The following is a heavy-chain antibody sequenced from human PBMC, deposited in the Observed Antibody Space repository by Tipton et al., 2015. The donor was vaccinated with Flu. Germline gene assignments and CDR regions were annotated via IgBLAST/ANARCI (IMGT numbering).Heavy chain of an antibody. Sequence: TLSLTCAVSGDSIRNDYFWGWIRQPPGKGLEWIATIHRSGDTKYAPSLQSRVTISVDTSKNQFSLKLSSVTAADTAVYYCAIEGYSSSLNLWGQGTLVTVSS. J-gene: IGHJ4*02. CDR3: AIEGYSSSLNL. V-gene: IGHV4-38-2*01. CDR1: GDSIRNDYF. CDR2: IHRSGDT. D-gene: IGHD6-13*01.